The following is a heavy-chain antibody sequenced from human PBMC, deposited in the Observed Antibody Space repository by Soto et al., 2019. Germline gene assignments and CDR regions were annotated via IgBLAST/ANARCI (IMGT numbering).Heavy chain of an antibody. J-gene: IGHJ6*02. Sequence: PSETLSLTCAVSGGSISGYYLSWIRQPPGKGLEWIGYMYNTGSTVYNPSIKSRVTISVDTSKNQFSLKLNSVTAADTAVYFCARDLWGYCGTDCYPLDVWGQGTTVTVSS. D-gene: IGHD2-21*02. CDR3: ARDLWGYCGTDCYPLDV. V-gene: IGHV4-59*01. CDR1: GGSISGYY. CDR2: MYNTGST.